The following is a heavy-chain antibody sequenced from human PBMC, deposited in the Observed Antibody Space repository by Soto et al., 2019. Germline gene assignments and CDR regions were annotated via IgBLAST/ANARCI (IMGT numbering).Heavy chain of an antibody. CDR2: IYSGST. D-gene: IGHD4-17*01. Sequence: QLQLQESGPGLVKPSETLSLTCTVSGGSISSSSYYWGWIRQPPGKGLEWIGSIYSGSTYYNPSLKGGVPISVDTSKNPFSLKLSSVTAADTAVYYCARSLTTVVTMDVWGQGTTVTVSS. CDR3: ARSLTTVVTMDV. CDR1: GGSISSSSYY. J-gene: IGHJ6*02. V-gene: IGHV4-39*01.